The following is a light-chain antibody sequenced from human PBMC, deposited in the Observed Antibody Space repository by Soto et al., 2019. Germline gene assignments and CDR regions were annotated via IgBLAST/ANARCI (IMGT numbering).Light chain of an antibody. Sequence: DVQMTQAPSTVSASVGDRVTITCRASQSISSWLAWYQQKPGKAPKLLIYKASSLESGVPSRFSGSGSGTEFTLTISRLQPDDFATYYCQQYNSYSATFGQGTKV. CDR1: QSISSW. CDR3: QQYNSYSAT. CDR2: KAS. V-gene: IGKV1-5*03. J-gene: IGKJ1*01.